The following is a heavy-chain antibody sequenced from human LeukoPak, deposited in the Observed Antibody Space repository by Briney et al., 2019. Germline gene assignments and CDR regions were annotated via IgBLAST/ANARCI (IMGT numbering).Heavy chain of an antibody. Sequence: SETLSLTCSVSGGSISRPDFYWSWIRQPPGKGLEWIGYISYSGTTNYNPSLKSRVTISVYTSKNQFSLKLSSVTAADTAVYYCARHGDSYKSGWFDPWGQGTLVTVSS. J-gene: IGHJ5*02. D-gene: IGHD5-24*01. V-gene: IGHV4-61*08. CDR2: ISYSGTT. CDR1: GGSISRPDFY. CDR3: ARHGDSYKSGWFDP.